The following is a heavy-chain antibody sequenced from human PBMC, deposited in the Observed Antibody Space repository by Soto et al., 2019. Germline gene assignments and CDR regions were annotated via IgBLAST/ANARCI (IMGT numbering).Heavy chain of an antibody. J-gene: IGHJ3*02. CDR2: ISGSGGGT. CDR3: AKFLQTGTTSGAFDS. Sequence: GGSLRLSCAASGFTFSSYGMSWVRQAAGKGLEWVSVISGSGGGTNYADSVKGRFSISRDNSKNMLHLQMNTLRAEDTALYYCAKFLQTGTTSGAFDSWGQGTLVTVSS. CDR1: GFTFSSYG. D-gene: IGHD1-1*01. V-gene: IGHV3-23*01.